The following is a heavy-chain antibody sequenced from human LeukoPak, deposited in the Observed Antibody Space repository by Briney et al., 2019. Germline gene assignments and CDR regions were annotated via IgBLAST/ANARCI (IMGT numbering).Heavy chain of an antibody. Sequence: SETLSLTCSLSGGSISSSSYYWGWLREPPGKGLEWIGSFYYSGNTYYNPSLKSPVTRAVDTFKNPFSLKLSSVTAADSAVYYCARDTYYYDSSGYSPFYYYYGMDVWGQGTTVTVSS. CDR2: FYYSGNT. J-gene: IGHJ6*02. CDR3: ARDTYYYDSSGYSPFYYYYGMDV. D-gene: IGHD3-22*01. CDR1: GGSISSSSYY. V-gene: IGHV4-39*07.